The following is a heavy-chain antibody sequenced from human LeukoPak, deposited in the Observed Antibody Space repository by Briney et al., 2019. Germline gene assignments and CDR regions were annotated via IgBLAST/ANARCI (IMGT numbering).Heavy chain of an antibody. D-gene: IGHD3-22*01. CDR3: AKLPSYDSSGYNAFDI. CDR2: ISGSGGST. Sequence: GGSLRLSCAASGFTFSSYSMSWVRQAPGKGLEWVSAISGSGGSTYYADSVKGRFTISRDNSKNTLYLQMNSLRAGDTAVYYCAKLPSYDSSGYNAFDIWGQGTMVTVSS. V-gene: IGHV3-23*01. J-gene: IGHJ3*02. CDR1: GFTFSSYS.